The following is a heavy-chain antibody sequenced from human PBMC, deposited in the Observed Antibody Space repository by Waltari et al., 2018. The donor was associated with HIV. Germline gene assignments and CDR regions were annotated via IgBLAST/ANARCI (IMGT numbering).Heavy chain of an antibody. D-gene: IGHD6-13*01. CDR1: GFTLRSYG. Sequence: QVQLVESGGGVVQPGRSRRLSCATSGFTLRSYGLHWVRQAPGKGLEWVTVIWYDGSKKYYADSVKGRFTISRDNSKNTLYLQMNSLRIEDTAVYYCARKYSSSWGAPFDYWGQGTLVTVSS. V-gene: IGHV3-33*01. CDR3: ARKYSSSWGAPFDY. J-gene: IGHJ4*02. CDR2: IWYDGSKK.